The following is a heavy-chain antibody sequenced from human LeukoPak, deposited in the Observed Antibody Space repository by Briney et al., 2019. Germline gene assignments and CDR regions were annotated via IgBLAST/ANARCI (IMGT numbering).Heavy chain of an antibody. CDR3: AREVRRVQWLVT. CDR2: IYYSGST. CDR1: GGSVSSGSYY. V-gene: IGHV4-61*01. Sequence: PSETLSLTCTVSGGSVSSGSYYWSWIRQPPGKGLEWIGYIYYSGSTNYNPSLKSRVTISVDTSKNQFSLKLSSVTAADTAVYYCAREVRRVQWLVTWGQGTLVTVSS. J-gene: IGHJ5*02. D-gene: IGHD6-19*01.